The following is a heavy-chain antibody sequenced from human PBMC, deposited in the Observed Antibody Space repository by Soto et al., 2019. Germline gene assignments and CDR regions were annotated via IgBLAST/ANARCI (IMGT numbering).Heavy chain of an antibody. CDR1: GWSFSGYY. V-gene: IGHV4-34*01. CDR2: INHSGST. D-gene: IGHD3-16*02. J-gene: IGHJ4*02. Sequence: SETLSLTCAFYGWSFSGYYWSWIRQPPGKGLEWIGEINHSGSTNYNPSLKSRVTISVDTSKNQFSLKLSSVTAADTAVYYCARGRYSHDYFDYGGRGPRVPVS. CDR3: ARGRYSHDYFDY.